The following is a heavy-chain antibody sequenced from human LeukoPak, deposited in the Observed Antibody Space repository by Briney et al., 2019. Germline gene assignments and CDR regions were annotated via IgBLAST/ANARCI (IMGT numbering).Heavy chain of an antibody. Sequence: GGSLRLSCGASGFTFSSYAMSWVRQAPGKGLEWVSAISGSGGSTYYADSVKGRFTISRDNSKNTLHLQMNSLKTEDTAVYYCIKLDTAMGKDDYWGQGTLVTVSS. CDR1: GFTFSSYA. V-gene: IGHV3-23*01. D-gene: IGHD5-18*01. CDR2: ISGSGGST. CDR3: IKLDTAMGKDDY. J-gene: IGHJ4*02.